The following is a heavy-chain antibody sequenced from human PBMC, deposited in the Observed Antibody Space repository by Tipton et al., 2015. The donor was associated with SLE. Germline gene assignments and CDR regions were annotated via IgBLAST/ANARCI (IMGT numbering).Heavy chain of an antibody. D-gene: IGHD5-24*01. Sequence: TLSLTCTVSGASVGHSSYYWGWIRQPPGKGLEGSVELTHSGRTNDNPSLKSRVTISGDTSKNQFSLKLSSVTAADTGVYYCAGRQARWLQLDYWGQGTLVTVSS. J-gene: IGHJ4*02. CDR2: LTHSGRT. V-gene: IGHV4-39*07. CDR3: AGRQARWLQLDY. CDR1: GASVGHSSYY.